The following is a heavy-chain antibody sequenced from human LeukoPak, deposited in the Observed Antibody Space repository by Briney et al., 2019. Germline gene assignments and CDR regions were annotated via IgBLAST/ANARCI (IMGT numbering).Heavy chain of an antibody. J-gene: IGHJ4*02. D-gene: IGHD4-23*01. V-gene: IGHV3-53*01. CDR3: ASVSDYGGNPWFGIDY. CDR2: IYSGGST. Sequence: GGSLRLSCAASGFTVSSNYMSWVRQAPGKGLEWVSVIYSGGSTYYADSVKGRFTISRDNSKNTLYLQMNSLRAEDTAVYYCASVSDYGGNPWFGIDYWGQGTLVTVSS. CDR1: GFTVSSNY.